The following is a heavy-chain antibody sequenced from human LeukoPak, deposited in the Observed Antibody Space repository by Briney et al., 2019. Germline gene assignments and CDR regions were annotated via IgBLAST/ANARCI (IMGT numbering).Heavy chain of an antibody. V-gene: IGHV4-34*01. Sequence: SETLSLTCAVYGGSFSGYYWTWIRQPPGKGLERIGQINHSGSTNYNPSLKSRVTISVDTSKNQISLKLSSVTAADTAVYYCARGRVRVISGIAAAGTWAYYFDYWGQGTLVTVSS. CDR3: ARGRVRVISGIAAAGTWAYYFDY. D-gene: IGHD6-13*01. CDR1: GGSFSGYY. J-gene: IGHJ4*02. CDR2: INHSGST.